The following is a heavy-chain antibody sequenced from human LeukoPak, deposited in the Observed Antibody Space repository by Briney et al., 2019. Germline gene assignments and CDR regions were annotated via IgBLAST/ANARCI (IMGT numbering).Heavy chain of an antibody. CDR3: ARTREGVAARPFDY. CDR2: ISAYNGNT. D-gene: IGHD6-6*01. CDR1: GYTFTSYG. V-gene: IGHV1-18*01. Sequence: ASVKVSCKASGYTFTSYGISWVRQAPGQGLEWMGWISAYNGNTNYAQKLQGRVTMTTDTSTSTAYMELRSLRPDDTAVYYCARTREGVAARPFDYWGQGTLVTVSS. J-gene: IGHJ4*02.